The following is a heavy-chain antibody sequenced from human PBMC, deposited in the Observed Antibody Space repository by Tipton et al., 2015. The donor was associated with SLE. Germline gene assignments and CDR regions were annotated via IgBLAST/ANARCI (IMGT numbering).Heavy chain of an antibody. CDR3: ARARGASGGSNLYY. V-gene: IGHV4-59*01. CDR1: GGSIRSFY. CDR2: IYYTGST. J-gene: IGHJ4*02. D-gene: IGHD6-13*01. Sequence: TLSLTCTVSGGSIRSFYWSWIRQPPGKGLEWIGNIYYTGSTNYNPSLKSRVTISVDTSKNQFSLKLSSVTAADTAVYYCARARGASGGSNLYYWCQGTLVPVSS.